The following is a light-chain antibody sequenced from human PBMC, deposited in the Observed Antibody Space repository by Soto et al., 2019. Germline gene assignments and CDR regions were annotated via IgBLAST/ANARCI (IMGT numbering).Light chain of an antibody. V-gene: IGKV2-28*01. J-gene: IGKJ4*01. CDR1: QSLPHSNGYNY. CDR3: MQALQSELT. CDR2: LGS. Sequence: DIVMTQSPLSLPVTPGEPASISCRSSQSLPHSNGYNYLDWYLQKPGQSPQLLIYLGSNRASWVPDRFRGSGSGTDVTLKISRGEAEDVGVYYCMQALQSELTFGGGTKVEIK.